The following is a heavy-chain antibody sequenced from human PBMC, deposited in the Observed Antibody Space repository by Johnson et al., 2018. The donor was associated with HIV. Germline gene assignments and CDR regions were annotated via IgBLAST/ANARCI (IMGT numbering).Heavy chain of an antibody. J-gene: IGHJ3*02. Sequence: QVQLVESGGGVVQPGGSLRLSCAASGFTFSNYGMHWVHQAPGKGLEWVAVISYDGGNKYYADSVKGRFTISRDNSKNTLYLQMESLRVEDTAVYYCARGPGGGEDALDIWGQGTMVTVSS. D-gene: IGHD3-16*01. CDR3: ARGPGGGEDALDI. CDR2: ISYDGGNK. V-gene: IGHV3-33*05. CDR1: GFTFSNYG.